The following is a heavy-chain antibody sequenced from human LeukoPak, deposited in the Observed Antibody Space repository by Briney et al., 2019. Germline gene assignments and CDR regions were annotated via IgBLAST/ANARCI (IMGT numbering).Heavy chain of an antibody. J-gene: IGHJ4*02. D-gene: IGHD4-17*01. V-gene: IGHV3-48*01. Sequence: PGGSLRLSCAASGSTFSSYSMNWVRQAPGKGLEWVSYISSSSSTIYYADSVKGRFTISRDNAKNSLYLQMSSLRAEDTAVYYCATGHRYGDTYNDYSGQGTLVTVSS. CDR2: ISSSSSTI. CDR3: ATGHRYGDTYNDY. CDR1: GSTFSSYS.